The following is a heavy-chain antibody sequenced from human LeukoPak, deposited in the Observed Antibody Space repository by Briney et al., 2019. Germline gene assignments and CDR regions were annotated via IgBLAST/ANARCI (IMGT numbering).Heavy chain of an antibody. V-gene: IGHV3-23*01. CDR1: GFTFSSYV. CDR3: AKLGGYSSSWSYYYYYYMDV. Sequence: HPGGSLRLSCAASGFTFSSYVMSWVRQAPGKGLEWVSAISGSGGSTYYADSVKGRFTISRDNSKNTLYLQMNSLRAEDTAVYYCAKLGGYSSSWSYYYYYYMDVWGKGTTVTVSS. D-gene: IGHD6-13*01. J-gene: IGHJ6*03. CDR2: ISGSGGST.